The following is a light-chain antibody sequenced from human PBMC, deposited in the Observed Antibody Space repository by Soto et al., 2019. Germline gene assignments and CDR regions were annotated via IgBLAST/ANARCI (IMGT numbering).Light chain of an antibody. CDR1: QTISSW. CDR3: QQSYTSRIT. J-gene: IGKJ5*01. Sequence: DIQMTQSPSTLSGSVGDRVTITCRASQTISSWLAWYQQKPGKAPKLLIYKASTLKSGVPSRFSGSGSGTEFTLTISSLQPDDFATYYCQQSYTSRITFGLGTRLEN. CDR2: KAS. V-gene: IGKV1-5*03.